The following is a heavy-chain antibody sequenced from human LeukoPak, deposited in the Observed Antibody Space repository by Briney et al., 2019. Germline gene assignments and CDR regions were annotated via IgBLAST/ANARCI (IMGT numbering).Heavy chain of an antibody. V-gene: IGHV3-7*01. J-gene: IGHJ4*02. CDR2: INKDGSEK. Sequence: PGGSLRLSCEASGVTFSSNWMSWVRQAPGKGLEWVATINKDGSEKYYGDPVNGRFTITRDNAKYSLYLEMKSLRVEDKAVYYCARGGWGYDDWGQGTLVTVSS. CDR1: GVTFSSNW. CDR3: ARGGWGYDD. D-gene: IGHD6-19*01.